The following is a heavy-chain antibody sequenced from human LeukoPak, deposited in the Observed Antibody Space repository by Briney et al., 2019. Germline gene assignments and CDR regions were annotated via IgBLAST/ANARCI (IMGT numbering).Heavy chain of an antibody. CDR1: GFTFSDYS. Sequence: PGGSLRLSCAASGFTFSDYSMNWVRQAPGKGLEWISYIGIDSGNTNYADSVKGRFTISGDKAKNSLYLQMNSPRVEDTAVYYCARDYKYAFDNWGQGTLVTASS. J-gene: IGHJ4*02. V-gene: IGHV3-48*01. CDR2: IGIDSGNT. CDR3: ARDYKYAFDN. D-gene: IGHD5-24*01.